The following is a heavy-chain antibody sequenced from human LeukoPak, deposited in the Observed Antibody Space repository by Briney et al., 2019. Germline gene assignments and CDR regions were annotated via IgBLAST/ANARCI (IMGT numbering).Heavy chain of an antibody. CDR1: GFTFSSYG. D-gene: IGHD5-18*01. Sequence: GGSLRLSCAASGFTFSSYGMHWVRQAPGKGLEWVAVISYDGSNKYYADSVKGRFTISRDNSKNTLYLQMNSLRAEDTAVYYCAVGGRYSYGYSNYFDFWGQGTLVTVSS. V-gene: IGHV3-30*03. CDR3: AVGGRYSYGYSNYFDF. CDR2: ISYDGSNK. J-gene: IGHJ4*02.